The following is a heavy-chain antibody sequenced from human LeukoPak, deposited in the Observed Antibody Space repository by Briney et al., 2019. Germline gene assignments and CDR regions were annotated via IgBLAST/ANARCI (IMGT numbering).Heavy chain of an antibody. V-gene: IGHV3-66*01. CDR3: AGGDYPLTY. CDR1: GFSVNGNY. CDR2: IYSDGKT. J-gene: IGHJ4*02. D-gene: IGHD4-17*01. Sequence: GGSLRLYCAASGFSVNGNYWNWLPQAPGKGPQWISLIYSDGKTRYADSVRGRFTFSRDNSKNTLYLQMDSLKAEDTGVYYCAGGDYPLTYWGQGSLVTVSS.